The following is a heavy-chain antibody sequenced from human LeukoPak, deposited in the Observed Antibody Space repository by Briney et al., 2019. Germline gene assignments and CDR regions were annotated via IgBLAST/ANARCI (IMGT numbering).Heavy chain of an antibody. J-gene: IGHJ6*02. CDR2: INPSGGST. CDR1: GYTFTSYY. V-gene: IGHV1-46*01. CDR3: ARNLGYCSSTSCYTVGDYYYGMDV. D-gene: IGHD2-2*02. Sequence: ASVKVSCKASGYTFTSYYMHWVRQAPGQGLEWMGIINPSGGSTSYAQKFQGRVTITADESTSTAYMELSSLRSEDTAVYYCARNLGYCSSTSCYTVGDYYYGMDVWGQGTTVTVSS.